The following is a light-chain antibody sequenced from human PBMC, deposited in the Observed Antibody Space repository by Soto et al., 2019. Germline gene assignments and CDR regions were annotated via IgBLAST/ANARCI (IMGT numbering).Light chain of an antibody. V-gene: IGKV1-39*01. Sequence: DIQMTQSPSSLSASLGDRVTITCRASQSIYSSLNWYQQKPGTAPKLLIFAASSLQSGVPSRFSGSGSGTAFTLTISSLQPEDFATYYCQQSYTAPLTFGGGTKVEIK. CDR1: QSIYSS. J-gene: IGKJ4*01. CDR2: AAS. CDR3: QQSYTAPLT.